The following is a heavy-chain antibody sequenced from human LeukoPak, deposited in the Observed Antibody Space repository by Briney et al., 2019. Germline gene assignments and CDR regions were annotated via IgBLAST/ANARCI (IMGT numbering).Heavy chain of an antibody. CDR2: ISGSGGST. J-gene: IGHJ4*02. CDR3: VRRRGSAYGVLDY. V-gene: IGHV3-23*01. D-gene: IGHD4/OR15-4a*01. CDR1: GFTFSSYA. Sequence: PSGGSLRLSCAASGFTFSSYAMSWVRQAPGKGLEWVSAISGSGGSTYYEDSVKGRFTISRDNAKNSLDLQMNSLTVEDTAVYYCVRRRGSAYGVLDYWGQGALVTVSS.